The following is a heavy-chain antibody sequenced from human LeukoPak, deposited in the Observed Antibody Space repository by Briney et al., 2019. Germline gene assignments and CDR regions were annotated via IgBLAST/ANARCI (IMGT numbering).Heavy chain of an antibody. J-gene: IGHJ1*01. Sequence: PSESLSLTCTVSGGSISTYYWNWIRQPPGKGLEWIGYIYHSGSTNYNPSLQSRVTISVDTSKNQFSLNLNSVTAADTAVYYCARGGAARLHFQNWGQGTLVTVSS. CDR1: GGSISTYY. D-gene: IGHD6-6*01. CDR2: IYHSGST. V-gene: IGHV4-59*01. CDR3: ARGGAARLHFQN.